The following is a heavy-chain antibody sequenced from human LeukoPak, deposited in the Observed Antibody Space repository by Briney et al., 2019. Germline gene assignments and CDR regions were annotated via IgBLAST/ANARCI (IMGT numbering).Heavy chain of an antibody. J-gene: IGHJ4*02. V-gene: IGHV3-30*09. CDR2: ISYVDGSDK. CDR3: ARGGEAAQAAKVSIIDY. Sequence: GGSLRLSCAASGFSFSNHAMHWVRQAPGKGLEWVAVISYVDGSDKYYADSVKARFAISRDNSENTLSLQMDSLRPEDTAVYYCARGGEAAQAAKVSIIDYWGQGTLVTVSS. CDR1: GFSFSNHA. D-gene: IGHD6-25*01.